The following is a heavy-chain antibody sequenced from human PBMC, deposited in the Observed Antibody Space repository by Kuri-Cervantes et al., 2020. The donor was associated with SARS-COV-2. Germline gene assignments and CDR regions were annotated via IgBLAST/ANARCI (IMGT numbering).Heavy chain of an antibody. D-gene: IGHD3-22*01. Sequence: SETLSLTCTVSGGSISSSSYYWGWIRQPPGKGLEWIGSIYYSGSTYYNPSLKSRVTISVDTSKNQFSLKLSSVTAADTAVYYCARVNRYYDSSGYYGLNYFDYWGQGTLVTVSS. CDR3: ARVNRYYDSSGYYGLNYFDY. V-gene: IGHV4-39*07. J-gene: IGHJ4*02. CDR1: GGSISSSSYY. CDR2: IYYSGST.